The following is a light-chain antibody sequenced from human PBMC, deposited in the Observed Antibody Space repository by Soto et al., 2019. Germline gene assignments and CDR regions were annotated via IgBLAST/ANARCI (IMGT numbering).Light chain of an antibody. CDR2: QDN. CDR1: KLGDKF. CDR3: QAWDSSTVV. V-gene: IGLV3-1*01. J-gene: IGLJ2*01. Sequence: SYELTQPPSVSVSPGQTASISCSGDKLGDKFACWYQQKPGQSPFLVIYQDNKRPSGIPERFSGSNSGNTATLTISGTQAMDEADYYCQAWDSSTVVFGGGTKVTVL.